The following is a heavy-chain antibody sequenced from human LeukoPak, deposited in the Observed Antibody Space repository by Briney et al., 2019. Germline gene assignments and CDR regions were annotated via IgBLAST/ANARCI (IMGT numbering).Heavy chain of an antibody. CDR2: TYYRSKWYN. D-gene: IGHD3-10*01. V-gene: IGHV6-1*01. CDR1: GDSVSSNSAA. Sequence: SQTLSLTCAISGDSVSSNSAAWNWIRQSPSGGLGWLGRTYYRSKWYNDYAVSVKSRVTINPDTSKNQLSLQLNSVTPEDTAIYYCTREASGSVMRSWGQGTLVTVSS. CDR3: TREASGSVMRS. J-gene: IGHJ5*02.